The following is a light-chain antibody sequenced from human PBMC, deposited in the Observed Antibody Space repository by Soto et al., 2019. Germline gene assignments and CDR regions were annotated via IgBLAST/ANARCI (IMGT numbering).Light chain of an antibody. CDR3: QQSYSPPRT. J-gene: IGKJ1*01. CDR2: GAS. Sequence: DIQITQSPSTLSASVRDRVTITCRASQNIRAFLNWYQQKPGKPPKVLIYGASSLRSGVPSRFSGSGSGTDFTLTITNLQPEDFETYHCQQSYSPPRTFGQGTKVDIK. CDR1: QNIRAF. V-gene: IGKV1-39*01.